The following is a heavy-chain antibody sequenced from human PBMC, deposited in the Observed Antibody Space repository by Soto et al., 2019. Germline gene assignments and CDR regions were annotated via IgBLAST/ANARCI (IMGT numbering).Heavy chain of an antibody. CDR2: VYYSGSS. J-gene: IGHJ5*02. CDR1: GDSISGGASF. Sequence: SETLSLTCTVSGDSISGGASFWSWIRQPPGKGLEWIANVYYSGSSYYNPSLKSRLTISVDTTKNQFSLQLNSMTSSDTAVYYCAKLSGTSSTCYFPGWFDPWGQGTLVTVSS. V-gene: IGHV4-31*03. CDR3: AKLSGTSSTCYFPGWFDP. D-gene: IGHD2-2*01.